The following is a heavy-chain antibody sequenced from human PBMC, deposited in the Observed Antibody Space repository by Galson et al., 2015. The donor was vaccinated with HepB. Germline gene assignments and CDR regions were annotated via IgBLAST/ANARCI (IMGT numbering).Heavy chain of an antibody. CDR1: GVNFNSYG. J-gene: IGHJ5*02. V-gene: IGHV3-30*18. Sequence: FLRHACPDSGVNFNSYGRHGAAQAPGKGLEWVAVISYDGSNKYYADSVKGRFTISRDNSKNTLYLQMNSLRAEDTAVYYCAKDSWEYSSSFNWFDPWGQGTLVTVSS. CDR3: AKDSWEYSSSFNWFDP. CDR2: ISYDGSNK. D-gene: IGHD6-6*01.